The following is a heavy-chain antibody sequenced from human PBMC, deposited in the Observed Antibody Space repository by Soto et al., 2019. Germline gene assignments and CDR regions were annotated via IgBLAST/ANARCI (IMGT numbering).Heavy chain of an antibody. D-gene: IGHD6-19*01. CDR3: AKGGAVAGTPFDY. V-gene: IGHV3-30*18. CDR1: GFTLRSYC. CDR2: ISYDGSNK. Sequence: ALRLSCAASGFTLRSYCMHWGRQGPGKGLEWVAVISYDGSNKYYADSVKGRFTISRDNSKNTLYLQMNSLRAEDAAVYYCAKGGAVAGTPFDYWGQGTLVTVSS. J-gene: IGHJ4*02.